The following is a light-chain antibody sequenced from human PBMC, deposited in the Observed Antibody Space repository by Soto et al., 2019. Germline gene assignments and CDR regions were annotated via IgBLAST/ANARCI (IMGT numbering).Light chain of an antibody. V-gene: IGKV1-5*03. CDR1: QTISSW. CDR2: KAS. CDR3: LQHNSYPIT. J-gene: IGKJ5*01. Sequence: DIHMTQSPSTLSASVGDRVPITCRASQTISSWLAWYKQKPGKAPKILIYKASSLESGVPSRFSGSGSGTEFTLTISSLQPEDFATYYCLQHNSYPITFGQGTRLEIK.